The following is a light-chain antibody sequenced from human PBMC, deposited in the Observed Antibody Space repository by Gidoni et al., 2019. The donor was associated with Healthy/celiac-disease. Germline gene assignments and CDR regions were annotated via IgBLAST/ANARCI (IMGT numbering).Light chain of an antibody. V-gene: IGKV1-39*01. Sequence: DIQMTQSPSSLSASVGDRVTITCRASQSISSYLNWYQQKPGKAPKLLIDAASSLQSGVPSRFSGSGSGTYFTLTISSLQPEDFATYYCQQSYSTHWTFGQGTKVEIK. J-gene: IGKJ1*01. CDR2: AAS. CDR1: QSISSY. CDR3: QQSYSTHWT.